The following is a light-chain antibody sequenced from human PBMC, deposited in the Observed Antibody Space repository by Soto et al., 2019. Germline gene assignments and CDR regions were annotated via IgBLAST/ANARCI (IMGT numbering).Light chain of an antibody. CDR1: QSISSN. J-gene: IGKJ1*01. CDR3: QQYSSCSLT. Sequence: EIEMTQSPATLSVSVGGRATVSCRASQSISSNLAWYQQKPGQAPRLLIYDASTMASGIPARFSGSGSGTEFSLTISSLQSEDFAIYYCQQYSSCSLTFGQGTKVDIK. V-gene: IGKV3-15*01. CDR2: DAS.